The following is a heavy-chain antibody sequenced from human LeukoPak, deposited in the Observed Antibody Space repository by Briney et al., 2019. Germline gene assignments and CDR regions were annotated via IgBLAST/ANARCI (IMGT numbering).Heavy chain of an antibody. CDR3: ARGQQWLGNHFDY. V-gene: IGHV4-39*07. D-gene: IGHD6-19*01. J-gene: IGHJ4*02. Sequence: PSETLSLTCTVSGGSISSSSYYWGWIRQPPGKGLEWIGSIYYSGSTYYNPSLKSRVTISVDTSKNQFSLKLSSVTAADTAVYYCARGQQWLGNHFDYWGQGTLVTVSS. CDR1: GGSISSSSYY. CDR2: IYYSGST.